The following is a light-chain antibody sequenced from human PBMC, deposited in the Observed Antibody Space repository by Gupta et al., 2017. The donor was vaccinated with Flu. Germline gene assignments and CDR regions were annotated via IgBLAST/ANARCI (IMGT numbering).Light chain of an antibody. CDR2: AAS. J-gene: IGKJ2*01. CDR3: QQCYSTPRT. Sequence: DIQITHSPSSLSASVGDRVTITCRASQSISSYLNWYQQKQGKAPKLLIYAASSLQSGVPSRFSGSGSGTDFTLTISSLQPEDFATYYCQQCYSTPRTFGQGTKLEIK. CDR1: QSISSY. V-gene: IGKV1-39*01.